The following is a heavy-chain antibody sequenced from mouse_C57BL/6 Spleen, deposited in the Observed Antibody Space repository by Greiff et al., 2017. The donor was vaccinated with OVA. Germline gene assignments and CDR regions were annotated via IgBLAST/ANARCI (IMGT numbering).Heavy chain of an antibody. CDR1: GFTFSSYA. CDR2: ISSGGDYI. CDR3: TREGDGAMDY. D-gene: IGHD3-3*01. Sequence: EVKVEESGEGLVKPGGSLKLSCAASGFTFSSYAMSWVRQTPEKRLEWVAYISSGGDYIYYADTVKGRFTISRDNARNTLYLQMSSLKSEDTAMYYCTREGDGAMDYWGQGTSVTVSS. V-gene: IGHV5-9-1*02. J-gene: IGHJ4*01.